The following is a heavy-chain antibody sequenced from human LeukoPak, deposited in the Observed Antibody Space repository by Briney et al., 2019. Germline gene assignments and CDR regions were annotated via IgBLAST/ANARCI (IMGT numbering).Heavy chain of an antibody. CDR1: GYTFTSYD. CDR3: ARVLATGTTRFDY. CDR2: MNPNSGNT. D-gene: IGHD1-1*01. V-gene: IGHV1-8*03. J-gene: IGHJ4*02. Sequence: ASVKVSCKASGYTFTSYDINWVRQATGQGLEWMGWMNPNSGNTGYARKFQGRVTITRNTSISTAYMELSSLRSEDTAVYYCARVLATGTTRFDYWGQGTLVTVSS.